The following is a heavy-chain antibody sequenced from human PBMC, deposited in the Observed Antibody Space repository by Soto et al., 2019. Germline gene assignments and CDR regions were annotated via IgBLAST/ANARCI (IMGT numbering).Heavy chain of an antibody. J-gene: IGHJ4*02. Sequence: QITLKESGPTLVKPTQTLTLTCTFSGFSLSTSGVGLGWIRQPPGKALECLALIYWDDDKRYSPSLKSRLTITKDNSENQVGRTMNNMDPVDTATYYCAHSVRGGYNYGYYFLYWGQGTLVTVSS. D-gene: IGHD5-18*01. V-gene: IGHV2-5*02. CDR2: IYWDDDK. CDR3: AHSVRGGYNYGYYFLY. CDR1: GFSLSTSGVG.